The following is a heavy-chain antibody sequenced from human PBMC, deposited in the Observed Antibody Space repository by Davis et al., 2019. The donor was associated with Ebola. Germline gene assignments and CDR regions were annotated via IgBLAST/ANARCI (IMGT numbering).Heavy chain of an antibody. CDR3: ARDRQLLDYYYYGMDV. J-gene: IGHJ6*02. D-gene: IGHD6-6*01. CDR1: GYTFTGYY. CDR2: INPNSGGT. V-gene: IGHV1-2*04. Sequence: ASVKVSCKASGYTFTGYYMHWVRQAPGQGLEWMGWINPNSGGTNYAQKFQGWVTMTRDTSISPAYMELSRLRSDDTAVYYCARDRQLLDYYYYGMDVWGQGTTVTVSS.